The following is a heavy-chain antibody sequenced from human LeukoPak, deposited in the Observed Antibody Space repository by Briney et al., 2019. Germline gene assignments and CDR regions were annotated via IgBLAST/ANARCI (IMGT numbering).Heavy chain of an antibody. V-gene: IGHV3-23*01. CDR3: AKVDIVATISQIGFDY. J-gene: IGHJ4*02. CDR2: ISGTGGST. Sequence: GGSLRLSCAASGFTFSNYAMSWVRQGPGKGLEWVSSISGTGGSTYYADSVKGRFTISRDNSKNTVFLQMNSLRAEDTAVYYCAKVDIVATISQIGFDYWGQGTLVTVSS. D-gene: IGHD5-12*01. CDR1: GFTFSNYA.